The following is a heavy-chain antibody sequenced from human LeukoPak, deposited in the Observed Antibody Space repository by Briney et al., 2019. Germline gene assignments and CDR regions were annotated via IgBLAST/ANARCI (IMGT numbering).Heavy chain of an antibody. V-gene: IGHV5-51*01. D-gene: IGHD5-24*01. Sequence: GEYPKISCKGLGYSFSNYWSAWVRQMPGKGLEWMGIIYPGGSETRYHPSFQGQVTISADVSTSTAYLQWSSLRASDTAMYYCARASRDGYNQNFDHWGQGTLVTVSS. CDR3: ARASRDGYNQNFDH. J-gene: IGHJ4*02. CDR1: GYSFSNYW. CDR2: IYPGGSET.